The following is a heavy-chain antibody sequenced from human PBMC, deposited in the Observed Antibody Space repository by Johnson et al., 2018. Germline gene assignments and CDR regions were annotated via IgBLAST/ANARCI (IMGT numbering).Heavy chain of an antibody. CDR1: GFTFSSYS. CDR2: ISSTASTM. D-gene: IGHD2-2*01. J-gene: IGHJ4*02. V-gene: IGHV3-48*01. Sequence: EVQLVETGGGLVQPGGSLRLSCGGSGFTFSSYSMNWVRQAPGKGLEWISYISSTASTMYYADSVKGRFTISRDNANNSVYLLMNSLRAEDTAVYYCARRYCSSSSCPRVFDHWGQGTLVTVSS. CDR3: ARRYCSSSSCPRVFDH.